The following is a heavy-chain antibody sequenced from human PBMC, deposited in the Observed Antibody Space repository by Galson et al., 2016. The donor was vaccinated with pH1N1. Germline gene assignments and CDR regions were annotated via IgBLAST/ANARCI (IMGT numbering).Heavy chain of an antibody. CDR2: IRYDGTDK. J-gene: IGHJ4*02. Sequence: SLRLSCAASGFTFTYYGMHWVRQAPGKGLEWVAFIRYDGTDKYYVDSVKGRSTISRDNYRRTLYLQMNSLRAEDTAVYYCAKMGPGGSGDFYSWDQTDYWGQGSLVTVSS. CDR1: GFTFTYYG. D-gene: IGHD2-15*01. CDR3: AKMGPGGSGDFYSWDQTDY. V-gene: IGHV3-30*02.